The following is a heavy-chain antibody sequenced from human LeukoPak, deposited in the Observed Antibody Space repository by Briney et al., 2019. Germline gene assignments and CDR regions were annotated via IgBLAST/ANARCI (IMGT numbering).Heavy chain of an antibody. CDR3: ARGGGDYERNGMDV. Sequence: GGSLRLSCAASGFTFSSYWMSWVRQAPGKGLEWVANIKQDGSEKYYVDSVKGRFTISRDNAENSLYLQMNSLRAEDTAVYYCARGGGDYERNGMDVWGQGTTVTVSS. CDR2: IKQDGSEK. CDR1: GFTFSSYW. J-gene: IGHJ6*02. V-gene: IGHV3-7*01. D-gene: IGHD4-17*01.